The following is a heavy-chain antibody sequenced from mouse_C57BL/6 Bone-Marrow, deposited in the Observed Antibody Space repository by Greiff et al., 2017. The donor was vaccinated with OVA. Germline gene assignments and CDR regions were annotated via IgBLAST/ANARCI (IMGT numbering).Heavy chain of an antibody. CDR2: IYTGDGDT. CDR1: GYAFSSSW. Sequence: QVQLQQSGPELVKPGASVKISCKASGYAFSSSWMNWVQQRPGKGLEWIGRIYTGDGDTNYNGKFTGKATLTADKSSSTAYMQLSSLTSEDSAVYCCARPITTVVPFAYWGQGTLVTVSA. V-gene: IGHV1-82*01. CDR3: ARPITTVVPFAY. D-gene: IGHD1-1*01. J-gene: IGHJ3*01.